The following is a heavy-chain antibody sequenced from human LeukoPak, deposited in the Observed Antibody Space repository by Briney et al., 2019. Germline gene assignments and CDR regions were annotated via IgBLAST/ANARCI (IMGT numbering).Heavy chain of an antibody. CDR1: GFTFDDYT. Sequence: GGSLRLSCAASGFTFDDYTMHWVRQAPGKGLEWVSLISWDGGSTYYADSVKGRFTISRDNSKNSPYLQMNSLRTEDTALYYCAKDQYCSSTSCSPPDYYGMDVWGQGTTVTVSS. CDR3: AKDQYCSSTSCSPPDYYGMDV. D-gene: IGHD2-2*01. J-gene: IGHJ6*02. CDR2: ISWDGGST. V-gene: IGHV3-43*01.